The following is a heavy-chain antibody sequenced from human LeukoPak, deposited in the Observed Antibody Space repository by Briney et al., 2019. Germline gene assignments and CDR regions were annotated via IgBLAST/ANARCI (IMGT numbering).Heavy chain of an antibody. D-gene: IGHD3-22*01. CDR2: INPSGGST. Sequence: ASVKVSCKASGYTFTSYYMHWVRQSPGQGLEWMGIINPSGGSTGYAQKFPGRVTMTRDTSTSTVNMELSSLRSEDTAVYYGARAGSRGGGDSSGYYFDYWGQGTLVTVSS. CDR3: ARAGSRGGGDSSGYYFDY. CDR1: GYTFTSYY. J-gene: IGHJ4*02. V-gene: IGHV1-46*01.